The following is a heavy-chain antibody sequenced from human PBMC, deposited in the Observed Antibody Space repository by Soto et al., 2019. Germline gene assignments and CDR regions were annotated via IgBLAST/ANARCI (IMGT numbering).Heavy chain of an antibody. CDR1: GYTFSSYA. J-gene: IGHJ4*02. CDR3: ARDTGDGTFDF. Sequence: ASVEVSCKASGYTFSSYAMHWVRQAPGQRLEWMGWINAGYGNTKSSQKFQDRVTISRDTSASTAYMELTSLRSEDTAVYYCARDTGDGTFDFWGQGTLVTVSS. CDR2: INAGYGNT. V-gene: IGHV1-3*01. D-gene: IGHD7-27*01.